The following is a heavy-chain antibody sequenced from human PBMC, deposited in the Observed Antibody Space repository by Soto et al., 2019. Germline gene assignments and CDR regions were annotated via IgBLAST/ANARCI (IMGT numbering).Heavy chain of an antibody. V-gene: IGHV5-51*01. Sequence: PGESLKISCKGSGYSFTSYWIGWVRQMPGKGLEWMGIIYPGDSDTRYSPSFQGQVTISADKSISTAYLQWSSLKASDTAMYYCARHYSLRTMVRGAGRSYYYGMDVWGQGTTVTVSS. CDR2: IYPGDSDT. J-gene: IGHJ6*02. CDR3: ARHYSLRTMVRGAGRSYYYGMDV. D-gene: IGHD3-10*01. CDR1: GYSFTSYW.